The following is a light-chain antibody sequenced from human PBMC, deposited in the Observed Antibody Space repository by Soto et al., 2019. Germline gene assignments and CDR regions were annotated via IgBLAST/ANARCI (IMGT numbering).Light chain of an antibody. CDR3: QHYGSSSWT. V-gene: IGKV3-20*01. CDR2: AAS. Sequence: EIVLTQSTGTLSLSPGERATLSCRASQSISSSDLAWYQHRPGQAPRLLIYAASSRATGIPVRFSGSGSGTDFTLSISRLEPEDFAVYHCQHYGSSSWTFGQGTKVDIK. CDR1: QSISSSD. J-gene: IGKJ1*01.